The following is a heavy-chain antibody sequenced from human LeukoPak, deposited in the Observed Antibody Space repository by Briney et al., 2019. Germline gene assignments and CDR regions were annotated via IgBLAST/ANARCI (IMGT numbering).Heavy chain of an antibody. CDR2: ISGSGGST. V-gene: IGHV3-23*01. Sequence: GGSLRLSCAASGFTFSSYAMSWVRQAPGKGLEWVSAISGSGGSTYYADSVKGRFTISRDNSKNTLYLQMNSLRAEDTAVYYCARLLDLYYYGMDVWGQGTTVTVSS. CDR1: GFTFSSYA. CDR3: ARLLDLYYYGMDV. J-gene: IGHJ6*02.